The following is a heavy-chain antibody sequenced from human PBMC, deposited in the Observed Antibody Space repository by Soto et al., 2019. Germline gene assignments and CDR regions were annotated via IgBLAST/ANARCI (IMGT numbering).Heavy chain of an antibody. J-gene: IGHJ4*02. D-gene: IGHD5-12*01. CDR3: ATTFYSGPD. Sequence: GGSLRLSCAASGFTFSNYGMHWVRQAPGKGLEWVAVISFDGSNKYYADSVKGRFTISRDNSKNTLYLQMHSLRAEDTAVYYCATTFYSGPDWGQGTLVTVSS. CDR2: ISFDGSNK. V-gene: IGHV3-30*03. CDR1: GFTFSNYG.